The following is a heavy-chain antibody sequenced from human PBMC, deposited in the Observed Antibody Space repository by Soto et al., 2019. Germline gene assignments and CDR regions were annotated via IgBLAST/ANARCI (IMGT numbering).Heavy chain of an antibody. CDR3: AKAPVYGSGGWFDP. V-gene: IGHV3-9*01. J-gene: IGHJ5*02. CDR2: ISWNSGNL. D-gene: IGHD3-10*01. CDR1: GFIFKNYA. Sequence: ESQLVESGGGLVLPDRSLRLSCEASGFIFKNYAMVWVRQGPGKGLEWVSSISWNSGNLDYGDSVKGRFTISRDNAKNSLYLQMNSLRTEDTAWYFCAKAPVYGSGGWFDPWRQGTLVTVSS.